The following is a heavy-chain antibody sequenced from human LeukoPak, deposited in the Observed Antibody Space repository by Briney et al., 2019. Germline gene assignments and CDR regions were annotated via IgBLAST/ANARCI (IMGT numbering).Heavy chain of an antibody. CDR2: INHSGST. J-gene: IGHJ4*02. Sequence: SETLSLTCAVYGGSFSGYYWSWIREPPGQGLEWIGEINHSGSTNYNPSLKSRVTISVDTSKNQFSLKLSSVTAADTAVYYCARVDVLDTAMPIYYFDYWGQGTLVTVSS. CDR1: GGSFSGYY. CDR3: ARVDVLDTAMPIYYFDY. D-gene: IGHD5-18*01. V-gene: IGHV4-34*01.